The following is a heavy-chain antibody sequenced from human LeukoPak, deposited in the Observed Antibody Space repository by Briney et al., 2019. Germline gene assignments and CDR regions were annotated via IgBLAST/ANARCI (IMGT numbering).Heavy chain of an antibody. CDR2: IYYSGST. V-gene: IGHV4-59*01. Sequence: SETLSLTCTVSGGSISSYYWSWIRQPPGKGLERIGYIYYSGSTNYNPSLKSRVTISVDTSKNQFSLKLSSVTAADTAVYYCARGPPYCSSTSCWLDYWGQGTLVTVSS. CDR1: GGSISSYY. D-gene: IGHD2-2*01. CDR3: ARGPPYCSSTSCWLDY. J-gene: IGHJ4*02.